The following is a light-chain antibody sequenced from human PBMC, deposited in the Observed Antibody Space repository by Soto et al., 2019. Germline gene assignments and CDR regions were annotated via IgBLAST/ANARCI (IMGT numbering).Light chain of an antibody. CDR1: QSFSTW. CDR3: QQYNSYPYT. Sequence: DIQMTQSPSTLSAPVGDRVTITCRASQSFSTWLAWYQQKPGKAPKLLIQKASNLESGVPSRFSGSGSGTDFTLTISSLQPDDSASYYCQQYNSYPYTFGQGTKLQIK. V-gene: IGKV1-5*03. CDR2: KAS. J-gene: IGKJ2*01.